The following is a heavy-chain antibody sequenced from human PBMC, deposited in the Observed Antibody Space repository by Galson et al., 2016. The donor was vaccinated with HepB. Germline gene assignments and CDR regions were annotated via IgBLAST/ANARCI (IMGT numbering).Heavy chain of an antibody. V-gene: IGHV4-34*01. CDR1: GGSFSGYY. J-gene: IGHJ6*02. CDR3: ARGRFLGV. CDR2: IRHTGST. Sequence: ETLSLTCAVHGGSFSGYYWNWIRQSPGKGLEWIGEIRHTGSTNYNPSLKSRISISMDMSKTQFSLNLITVTAADTAVYYCARGRFLGVWGQGTTVTVSS.